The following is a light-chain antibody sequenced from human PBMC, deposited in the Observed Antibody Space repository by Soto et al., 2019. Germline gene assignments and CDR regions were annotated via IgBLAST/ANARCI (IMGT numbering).Light chain of an antibody. V-gene: IGKV3-11*01. CDR3: QQRSNWT. CDR1: QSVSSRS. CDR2: GAS. Sequence: EIVLTQSPATLSLSPGERATLSCRASQSVSSRSLAWYQQKPGQAPRLLIYGASNRATGIPARFSGSGSGTDFTLTISSLEPEDFAVYYCQQRSNWTFGQGTKVDIK. J-gene: IGKJ1*01.